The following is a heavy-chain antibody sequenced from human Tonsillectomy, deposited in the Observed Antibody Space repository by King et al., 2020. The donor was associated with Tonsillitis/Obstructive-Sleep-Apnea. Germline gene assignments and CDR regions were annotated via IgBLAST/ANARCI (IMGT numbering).Heavy chain of an antibody. D-gene: IGHD3-3*01. J-gene: IGHJ6*03. CDR1: GYTFSGYY. V-gene: IGHV1-2*02. Sequence: QLVQSGAEVKKPGASVKVSCKASGYTFSGYYMHWVRQAPGQGLEWMGWINPNSGGTNYAQKFQGRVTMTRDTSISTAYMELSSLISDDTAVYFCARSLIGDDFRSGYWGAGGYYYSYMDVWGKGTTVTVSS. CDR3: ARSLIGDDFRSGYWGAGGYYYSYMDV. CDR2: INPNSGGT.